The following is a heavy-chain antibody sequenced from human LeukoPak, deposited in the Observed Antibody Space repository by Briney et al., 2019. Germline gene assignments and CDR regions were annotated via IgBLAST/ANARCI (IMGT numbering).Heavy chain of an antibody. D-gene: IGHD3-10*01. CDR3: ARGPRILTLGSYYFDY. V-gene: IGHV3-11*01. CDR1: GFSFKDYY. CDR2: INVNGGAT. J-gene: IGHJ4*02. Sequence: GGSLRLSCAASGFSFKDYYFSWIRQAPGKGLEWVSFINVNGGATHYAESVKGRFTISRANAMSSLYLEMNSLTAEDTAVYYCARGPRILTLGSYYFDYWGQGSLVTVSS.